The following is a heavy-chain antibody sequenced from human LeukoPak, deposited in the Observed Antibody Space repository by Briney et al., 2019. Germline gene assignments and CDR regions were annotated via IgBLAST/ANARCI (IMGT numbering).Heavy chain of an antibody. CDR1: GFTFSSYW. J-gene: IGHJ4*02. CDR3: IGGSNMDY. V-gene: IGHV3-7*01. CDR2: INQGGGEK. D-gene: IGHD1-26*01. Sequence: GGSLRLSCAASGFTFSSYWMSWVRQAPGKGLEWVSNINQGGGEKYYADSVKGRFTISRDNARNSLYLQMNSLRAEDTAVYYCIGGSNMDYWGQGTLVTVSS.